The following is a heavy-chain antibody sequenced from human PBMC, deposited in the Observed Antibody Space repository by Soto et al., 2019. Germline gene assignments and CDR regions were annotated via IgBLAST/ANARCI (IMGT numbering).Heavy chain of an antibody. CDR2: IYWNDDK. Sequence: SGPTLVNPTQTLTLTCTFSGFSLSTSGVGVGWIRQPPGKALEWLALIYWNDDKRYSQSLKSRLTITNDTSKNQVVLTMTNMDLLDTATYYCAHRRSVFGQQSWDGDWFDPWGQGTLVTVSS. CDR3: AHRRSVFGQQSWDGDWFDP. V-gene: IGHV2-5*01. CDR1: GFSLSTSGVG. D-gene: IGHD3-16*01. J-gene: IGHJ5*02.